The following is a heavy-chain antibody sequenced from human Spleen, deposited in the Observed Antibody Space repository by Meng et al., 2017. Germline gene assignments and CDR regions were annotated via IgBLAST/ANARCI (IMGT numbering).Heavy chain of an antibody. CDR1: GGSISSDVYY. CDR3: ARGKGYSSGWTDWYFDL. J-gene: IGHJ2*01. V-gene: IGHV4-31*03. Sequence: GPLLGSGPGLVKPSQTLSLTCTVSGGSISSDVYYWNWIRQHPGKGLEWIGYIYYSVGTYYNPSLKSRVTISIDTSKNHFSLRLTSVTAADTAVYYCARGKGYSSGWTDWYFDLWGRGTLVTVSS. CDR2: IYYSVGT. D-gene: IGHD6-19*01.